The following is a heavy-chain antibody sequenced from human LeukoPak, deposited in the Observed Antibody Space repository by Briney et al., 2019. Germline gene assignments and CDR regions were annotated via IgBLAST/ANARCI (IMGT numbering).Heavy chain of an antibody. V-gene: IGHV1-69*13. D-gene: IGHD2-2*01. J-gene: IGHJ5*02. CDR1: GGTFSSYA. CDR3: ARDRVGYCSSTSCYGEQFDP. CDR2: IIPIFGTA. Sequence: SVKVSCKASGGTFSSYAISWVRQAPGQGLEWMGGIIPIFGTANYAQKFQGRVTITADESTSTAYMEQSSLRSEDTAVYYCARDRVGYCSSTSCYGEQFDPWGQGTLVTVSS.